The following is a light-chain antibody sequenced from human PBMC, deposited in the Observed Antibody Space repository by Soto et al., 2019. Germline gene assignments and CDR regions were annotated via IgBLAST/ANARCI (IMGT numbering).Light chain of an antibody. CDR2: GAS. V-gene: IGKV3-15*01. J-gene: IGKJ4*01. CDR1: QSVSTN. CDR3: QKYNDWPPLT. Sequence: IVMTQSPATLSVSPGERATLYCRATQSVSTNLAWYQQTPGQAPRLLIYGASTRATGVPARFSGTGSGTHFTLTISSLQSHDFAVYYCQKYNDWPPLTFGGGTKVDIK.